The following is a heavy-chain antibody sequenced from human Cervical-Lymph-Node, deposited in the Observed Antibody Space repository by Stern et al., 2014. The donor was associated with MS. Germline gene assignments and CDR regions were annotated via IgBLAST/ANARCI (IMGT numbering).Heavy chain of an antibody. V-gene: IGHV3-9*01. D-gene: IGHD2-2*01. Sequence: EVQLVESGGGLVQPGTSLRLSCAASGFTFDDYAMHWVRQAPGKGLEWVSGLGCSSGSVGYADSVKGRFTISRDNAKKSLYLQMDSLRSEDTGLYYCVKDVTSTSVNALDIWGQGTMVTVSS. CDR1: GFTFDDYA. CDR2: LGCSSGSV. J-gene: IGHJ3*02. CDR3: VKDVTSTSVNALDI.